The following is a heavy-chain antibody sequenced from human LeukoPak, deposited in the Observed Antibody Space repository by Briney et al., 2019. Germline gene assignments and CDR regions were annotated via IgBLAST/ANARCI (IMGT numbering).Heavy chain of an antibody. J-gene: IGHJ5*01. V-gene: IGHV3-30*18. CDR1: GFAFSYYG. CDR3: AKDPGYGSGWFDY. D-gene: IGHD6-19*01. CDR2: LSYDGTNE. Sequence: GASLRLSCATSGFAFSYYGMHWVRQAPGKAPEWVAFLSYDGTNEHYADSVKGRFTLSRDNSKNTLYLQMNSLRAGDTAVYFCAKDPGYGSGWFDYWGQGTLVTVSS.